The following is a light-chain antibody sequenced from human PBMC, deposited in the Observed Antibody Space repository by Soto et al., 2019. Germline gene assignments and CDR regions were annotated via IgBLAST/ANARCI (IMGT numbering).Light chain of an antibody. V-gene: IGKV3-11*01. CDR2: DAS. CDR3: QQRSNWPPFT. CDR1: QSVSSY. Sequence: PGERATLSCRASQSVSSYLAWYQQKPGQAPRLLIYDASNRATGIPARFSGSGSGTDFTLTISSLEPEDFAVYYCQQRSNWPPFTFGQGTRLEIK. J-gene: IGKJ5*01.